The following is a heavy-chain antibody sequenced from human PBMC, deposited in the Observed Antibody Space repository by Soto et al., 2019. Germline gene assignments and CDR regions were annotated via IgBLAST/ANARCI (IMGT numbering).Heavy chain of an antibody. CDR3: ARGNHRWLQLWYFDL. CDR2: IIPIFGTV. J-gene: IGHJ2*01. Sequence: QVQLVQSGAEVKKPGSSVKVSCKASGGTFSNYPISWVRQAPGQGLEWMGGIIPIFGTVNYAQKFQGRVTNIADESTSTAYMELSSLRSEDTAVYYCARGNHRWLQLWYFDLWGRGTLVTVSS. V-gene: IGHV1-69*12. CDR1: GGTFSNYP. D-gene: IGHD5-12*01.